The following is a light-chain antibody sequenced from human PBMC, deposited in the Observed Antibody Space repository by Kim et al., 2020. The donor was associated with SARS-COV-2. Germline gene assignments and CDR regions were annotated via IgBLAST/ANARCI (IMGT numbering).Light chain of an antibody. Sequence: PSSISCSSRQILVYSDGNTYLNWFHQRPGQSPRRLIYKVSNRDSGVPDRFSGSGSGTEFTLQISRVEAEDVGVYYCMQGTHWPFTFGPGTKVDIK. CDR2: KVS. V-gene: IGKV2-30*01. CDR1: QILVYSDGNTY. J-gene: IGKJ3*01. CDR3: MQGTHWPFT.